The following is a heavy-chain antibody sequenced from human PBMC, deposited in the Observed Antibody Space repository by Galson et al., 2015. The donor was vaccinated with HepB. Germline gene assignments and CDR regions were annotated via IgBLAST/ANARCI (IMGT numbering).Heavy chain of an antibody. Sequence: SLRLSCAASGITFSSYAMSWVRQAPGKGLEWVSGIIGSGGTTYYADSVKGRFTISRDNSQNTLYLQMNSLRVEETAVYYCARGPMGKTRAPLDYWGQGTLVTVSS. CDR3: ARGPMGKTRAPLDY. J-gene: IGHJ4*02. CDR2: IIGSGGTT. D-gene: IGHD4-23*01. V-gene: IGHV3-23*01. CDR1: GITFSSYA.